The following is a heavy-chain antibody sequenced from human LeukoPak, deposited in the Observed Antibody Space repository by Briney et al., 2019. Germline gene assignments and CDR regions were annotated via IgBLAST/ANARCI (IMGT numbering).Heavy chain of an antibody. Sequence: DSRNISGKGSRYNFTSYWIGWVGQRPGEGLDWMGIIYPWYSDPRYSPPFQGQVTIAPNKSISTAYLQWSSLKASDTAMYYCARPGTVTGDYWGQGTLVTVSS. D-gene: IGHD4-11*01. CDR1: RYNFTSYW. J-gene: IGHJ4*02. CDR2: IYPWYSDP. CDR3: ARPGTVTGDY. V-gene: IGHV5-51*01.